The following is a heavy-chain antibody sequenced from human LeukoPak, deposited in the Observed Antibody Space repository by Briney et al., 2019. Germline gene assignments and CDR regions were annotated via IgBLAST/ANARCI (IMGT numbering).Heavy chain of an antibody. CDR1: GHTFTSYG. CDR3: ARQDIVLMVYGEFDY. D-gene: IGHD2-8*01. CDR2: ISAYNGNT. V-gene: IGHV1-18*01. Sequence: ASVKVSCKASGHTFTSYGISWVRQAPGQGLEWMGWISAYNGNTNYAQKLQGRVTMTTDTSTSTAYMELRSLRSDDTAVYYCARQDIVLMVYGEFDYWGQGTLVTVSS. J-gene: IGHJ4*02.